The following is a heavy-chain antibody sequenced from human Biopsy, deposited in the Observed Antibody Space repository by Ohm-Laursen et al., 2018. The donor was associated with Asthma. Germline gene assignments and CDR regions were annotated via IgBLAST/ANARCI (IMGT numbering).Heavy chain of an antibody. CDR3: VKELFPGWELRRGPDS. Sequence: RSLRLSCAASGFSFSNFGMHWVRQAPGRGLEWVAVISFDGSNEDYADSVKGRFTISRDNSKNTLFLEMNSLRPEDTAVYYCVKELFPGWELRRGPDSWGQGTLVTVSS. CDR1: GFSFSNFG. V-gene: IGHV3-30*18. D-gene: IGHD1-26*01. J-gene: IGHJ4*02. CDR2: ISFDGSNE.